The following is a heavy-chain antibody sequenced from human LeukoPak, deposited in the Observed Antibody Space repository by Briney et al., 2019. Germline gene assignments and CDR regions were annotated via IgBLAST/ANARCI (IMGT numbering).Heavy chain of an antibody. D-gene: IGHD5-24*01. CDR1: GFTFSDYY. J-gene: IGHJ4*02. V-gene: IGHV3-11*05. CDR3: AREPDGYKFFDY. Sequence: PGGSLRLSCAASGFTFSDYYMSWIRQAPGKGLEWVSYISSSSSYTNYADSVKGRSTISRDNAKNSLYLQMNSLRAEDTAVYYCAREPDGYKFFDYWGQGTLVTVSS. CDR2: ISSSSSYT.